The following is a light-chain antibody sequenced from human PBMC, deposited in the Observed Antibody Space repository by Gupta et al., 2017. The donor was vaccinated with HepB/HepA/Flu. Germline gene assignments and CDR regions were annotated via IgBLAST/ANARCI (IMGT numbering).Light chain of an antibody. CDR1: QTVLNY. J-gene: IGKJ1*01. Sequence: IVISTSPDSLAVSLGESATINCRSSQTVLNYLAWFQQKPGQPPNLLINWASTREPGVPNRFSGSGSGTEFTLTISSLQAEDAAVYYCQQYYITPRTFGQGTKVEIK. V-gene: IGKV4-1*01. CDR2: WAS. CDR3: QQYYITPRT.